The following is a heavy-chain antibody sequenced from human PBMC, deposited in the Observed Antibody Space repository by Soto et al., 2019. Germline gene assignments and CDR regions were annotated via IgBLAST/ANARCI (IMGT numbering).Heavy chain of an antibody. CDR2: IIPILGIA. V-gene: IGHV1-69*02. CDR1: GGTFSSYT. Sequence: QVQLVQSGAEVKKPGSSVKVSCKASGGTFSSYTISWVRQAPGQGLEWMGRIIPILGIANYAQKFQGRVTITADKSTSTAYMELSSLRSEDTAVYYCAREEVATMFLRELDVWGKGTTVTVSS. J-gene: IGHJ6*04. D-gene: IGHD5-12*01. CDR3: AREEVATMFLRELDV.